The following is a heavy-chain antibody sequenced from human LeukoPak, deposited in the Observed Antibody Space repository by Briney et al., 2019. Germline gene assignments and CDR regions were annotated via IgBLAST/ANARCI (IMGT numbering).Heavy chain of an antibody. CDR3: IATYYDFWSGYYAEYFQH. CDR2: INPNSGVT. CDR1: GFTLSDYY. V-gene: IGHV1-2*02. Sequence: ASVKVSCKASGFTLSDYYLHWVRQAPGQGLEWLGWINPNSGVTKSVQKFQGRVTMTRDTSISTAYMELSRLRSDDTAVYYCIATYYDFWSGYYAEYFQHWGQGTLVTVSS. J-gene: IGHJ1*01. D-gene: IGHD3-3*01.